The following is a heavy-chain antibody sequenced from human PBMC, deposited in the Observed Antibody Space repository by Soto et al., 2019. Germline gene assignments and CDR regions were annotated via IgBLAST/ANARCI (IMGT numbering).Heavy chain of an antibody. J-gene: IGHJ6*02. CDR2: INNAGST. CDR1: GFDASVNF. Sequence: PGGSLRLSCAASGFDASVNFMTWVRQAPGRGLEWVSTINNAGSTFYADSVKGRFTISGDNSKNTLYLQMNSLRVDDTAMYYCVRENYYYVMDVWGQGTAVTVSS. V-gene: IGHV3-66*01. CDR3: VRENYYYVMDV.